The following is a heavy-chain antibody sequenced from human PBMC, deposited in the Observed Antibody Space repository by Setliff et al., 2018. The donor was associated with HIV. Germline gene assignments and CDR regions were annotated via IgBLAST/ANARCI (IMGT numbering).Heavy chain of an antibody. CDR3: ARDDRAVATIL. Sequence: ASVKVSCKTSGHPFSNYDIIWVRRATGQGLEWMGWMNPNSGATGYAQRFQGRVTMTRDTSISTAYMELSSLRSDDTAVYYCARDDRAVATILWGQGTLVTVSS. V-gene: IGHV1-8*01. CDR2: MNPNSGAT. J-gene: IGHJ4*02. D-gene: IGHD5-12*01. CDR1: GHPFSNYD.